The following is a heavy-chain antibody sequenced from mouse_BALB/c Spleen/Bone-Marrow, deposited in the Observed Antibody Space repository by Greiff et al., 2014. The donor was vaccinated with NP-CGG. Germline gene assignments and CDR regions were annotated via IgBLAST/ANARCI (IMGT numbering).Heavy chain of an antibody. CDR3: ARGGDDFSLDY. Sequence: VQLQQSGTELVMPGASVKMSCKDSGYAFTDRWIHWVKQRPGQGLEWIGAIDTSDSYTNYNQKFKGKATLTVDESSSTAYIHLSSLTSEDSAVYYCARGGDDFSLDYWGQRTSVTVSS. D-gene: IGHD2-4*01. V-gene: IGHV1-69*01. CDR2: IDTSDSYT. CDR1: GYAFTDRW. J-gene: IGHJ4*01.